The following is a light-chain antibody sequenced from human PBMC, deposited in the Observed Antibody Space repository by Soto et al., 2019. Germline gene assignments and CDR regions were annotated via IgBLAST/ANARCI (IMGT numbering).Light chain of an antibody. CDR1: QGIANY. J-gene: IGKJ1*01. Sequence: DIQMTQSPSSLSASVGDRVTITCRASQGIANYLAWYQQTPGNVPKLLIYSASTLQSGVPSRFSGSGSGTDFTLAISSLQPEDSATYYCLQDINYPWTFGQGTKVENK. CDR2: SAS. CDR3: LQDINYPWT. V-gene: IGKV1-27*01.